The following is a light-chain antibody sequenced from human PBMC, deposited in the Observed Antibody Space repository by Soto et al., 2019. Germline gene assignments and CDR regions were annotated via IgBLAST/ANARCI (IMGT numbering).Light chain of an antibody. Sequence: EIVMTQSPATLSASPGEIAALSCRASQSVSSNLAWYQQKPGQAPRLLIYDASTRATGISARFSGSGSGTEFTLTISSLQSEDSAVYYCQQYKNWPPWTFGQGTKVDI. CDR2: DAS. J-gene: IGKJ1*01. CDR1: QSVSSN. V-gene: IGKV3-15*01. CDR3: QQYKNWPPWT.